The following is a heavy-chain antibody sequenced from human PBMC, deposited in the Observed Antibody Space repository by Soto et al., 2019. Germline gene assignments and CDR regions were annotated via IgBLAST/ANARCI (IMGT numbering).Heavy chain of an antibody. Sequence: QVQLQESGPGLVKPSQTLSLTCTVSGGSISSGDYYWSWIRQPPGKGLEWIGYIYYSGSTYYNPCRKRRVTISLEPSKHQFSLKLSPGTAADTAVYYCARGGNTMIAPWGQGTLVTVSS. D-gene: IGHD3-22*01. CDR3: ARGGNTMIAP. J-gene: IGHJ5*02. V-gene: IGHV4-30-4*01. CDR2: IYYSGST. CDR1: GGSISSGDYY.